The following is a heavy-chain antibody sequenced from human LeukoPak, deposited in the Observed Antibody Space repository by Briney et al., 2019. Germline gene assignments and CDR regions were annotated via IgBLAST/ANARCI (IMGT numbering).Heavy chain of an antibody. D-gene: IGHD3-22*01. J-gene: IGHJ4*02. V-gene: IGHV3-74*01. CDR3: ARDGGGSSGYYWGLGY. CDR2: INSDGRDT. Sequence: GGSLRLSCAASGFTFSSYWMHWVRQAPGKGLVWVSRINSDGRDTTYADSVKGRFTISRDNAKDTLYLQMNSLRAEDTAVYCCARDGGGSSGYYWGLGYWGQGTLVTVSS. CDR1: GFTFSSYW.